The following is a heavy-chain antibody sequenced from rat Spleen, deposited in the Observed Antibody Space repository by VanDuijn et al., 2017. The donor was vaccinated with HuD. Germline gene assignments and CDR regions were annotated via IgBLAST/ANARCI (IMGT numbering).Heavy chain of an antibody. D-gene: IGHD1-1*01. J-gene: IGHJ3*01. CDR3: ARSDGVHYYLPFAD. V-gene: IGHV3-3*01. CDR1: GYSITSNYR. Sequence: EVQLQESGPGLVKPSQSLSLTCSVTGYSITSNYRWNWIRKFPGNRLEWMGYINSAGRTHYNPSLKSRISITRDTSKNQFFLQVKSVSSEDTATYYCARSDGVHYYLPFADWGQGTLVTASS. CDR2: INSAGRT.